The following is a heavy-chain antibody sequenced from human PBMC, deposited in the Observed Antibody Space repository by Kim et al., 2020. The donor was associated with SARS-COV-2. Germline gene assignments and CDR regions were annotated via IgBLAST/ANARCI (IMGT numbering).Heavy chain of an antibody. CDR3: ARRIVGATLDY. Sequence: TNYNPSLKSRVTISVDTSKNQFSPKLSSVTAADTAVYYCARRIVGATLDYWGQGTLVTVSS. J-gene: IGHJ4*02. V-gene: IGHV4-34*01. D-gene: IGHD1-26*01. CDR2: T.